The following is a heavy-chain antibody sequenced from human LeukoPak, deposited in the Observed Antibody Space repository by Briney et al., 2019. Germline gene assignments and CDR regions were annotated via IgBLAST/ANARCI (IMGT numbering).Heavy chain of an antibody. CDR2: ISSSSSTI. V-gene: IGHV3-48*04. Sequence: PGGSLRLSCEASGFIFNEYSMNWVRQAPGKGLEWISYISSSSSTIYYADSVKGRFTISRDNAKNSLYLQMNSLRAEDTAVYYCARVRITMVRGVIMAYYFDYWGQGTLVTVSS. CDR1: GFIFNEYS. D-gene: IGHD3-10*01. J-gene: IGHJ4*02. CDR3: ARVRITMVRGVIMAYYFDY.